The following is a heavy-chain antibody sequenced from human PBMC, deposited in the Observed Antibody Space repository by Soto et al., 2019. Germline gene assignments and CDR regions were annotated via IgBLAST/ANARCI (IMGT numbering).Heavy chain of an antibody. V-gene: IGHV4-59*01. CDR2: VYYSGSA. CDR3: ARGSMVRGPTPFDY. D-gene: IGHD3-10*01. J-gene: IGHJ4*02. CDR1: GGSIRSYY. Sequence: SETLSLTCNVSGGSIRSYYWNWMRQPPGKTLEWIGDVYYSGSANYNPSLKSRVTISVDMSKNQFSLKLNSVTAADTAVYYCARGSMVRGPTPFDYWGQGTLVTVSS.